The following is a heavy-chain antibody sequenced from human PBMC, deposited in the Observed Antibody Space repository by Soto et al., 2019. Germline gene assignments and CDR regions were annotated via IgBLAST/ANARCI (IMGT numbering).Heavy chain of an antibody. J-gene: IGHJ4*02. Sequence: PGGSLRLSCAASGFTFSSYAMSWVRQAPGKGLEWVSAISGSGGSTYYADSVKGRFTISRDNSKNTLYLQMNSLRAEDTAVYYCAKSGPRYGYSYGYPPYYFDYWGQGTLVTVSS. CDR2: ISGSGGST. D-gene: IGHD5-18*01. CDR3: AKSGPRYGYSYGYPPYYFDY. CDR1: GFTFSSYA. V-gene: IGHV3-23*01.